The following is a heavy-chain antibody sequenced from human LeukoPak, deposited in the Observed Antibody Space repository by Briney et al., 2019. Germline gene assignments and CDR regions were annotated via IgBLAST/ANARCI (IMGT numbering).Heavy chain of an antibody. CDR2: ISGSGGST. J-gene: IGHJ6*02. CDR3: AKDQGAVLDCSSTSCYNYYSGMDV. CDR1: GFTFSSYA. D-gene: IGHD2-2*01. V-gene: IGHV3-23*01. Sequence: GGSLRLSCAASGFTFSSYAMSWVRQASGKGLEWVSAISGSGGSTYYADSVKGRFTISRDNSKNTLYLQMNSLRAEDTAVYYCAKDQGAVLDCSSTSCYNYYSGMDVWGQGPTVTVS.